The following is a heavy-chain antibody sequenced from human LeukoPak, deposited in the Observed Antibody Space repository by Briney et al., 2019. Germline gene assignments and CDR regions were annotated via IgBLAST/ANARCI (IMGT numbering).Heavy chain of an antibody. CDR3: ARVSLTGTRAFDI. CDR2: IYYSGST. J-gene: IGHJ3*02. Sequence: SETLSLTRTVSGGSISSYYWSWIRQPPGKGLDWIGYIYYSGSTNYNPSLESRVTISVDTSKNQFSLKLSSVTAADTAVYYCARVSLTGTRAFDIWGQGTMVTVSS. CDR1: GGSISSYY. D-gene: IGHD1-20*01. V-gene: IGHV4-59*01.